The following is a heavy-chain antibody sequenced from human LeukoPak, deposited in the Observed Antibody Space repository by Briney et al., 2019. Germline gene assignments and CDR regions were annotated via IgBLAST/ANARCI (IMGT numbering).Heavy chain of an antibody. V-gene: IGHV3-23*01. Sequence: PGGSLRLSCAASGFTFSSYAMSWVCQAPGKGLEWVSAISGSGGSTYYADSVKGRFTISRDNSKNTLYLQMNSLRAEDTAVYYCAKWSGYDILTGYYGGFDYWGQGTLVTVSS. CDR1: GFTFSSYA. D-gene: IGHD3-9*01. CDR2: ISGSGGST. J-gene: IGHJ4*02. CDR3: AKWSGYDILTGYYGGFDY.